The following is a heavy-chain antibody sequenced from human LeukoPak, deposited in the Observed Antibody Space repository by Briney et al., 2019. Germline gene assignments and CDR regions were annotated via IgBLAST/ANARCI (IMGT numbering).Heavy chain of an antibody. V-gene: IGHV3-30*02. Sequence: GGSLRLSCAASGFTFSSYGMHWVRQAPGKGLEWVAFIRYDGSNKYYADSVKGRFTISRDNSKNTLYLQMNSLRAEDTAVYYCAKRRYCSSTSCPRDYYYYMDVWGKGTTVTVSS. D-gene: IGHD2-2*01. CDR3: AKRRYCSSTSCPRDYYYYMDV. CDR2: IRYDGSNK. J-gene: IGHJ6*03. CDR1: GFTFSSYG.